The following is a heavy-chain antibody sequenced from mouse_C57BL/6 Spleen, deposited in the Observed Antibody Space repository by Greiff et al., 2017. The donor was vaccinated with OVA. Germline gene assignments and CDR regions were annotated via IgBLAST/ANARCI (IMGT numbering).Heavy chain of an antibody. CDR3: ARGAGNYVEARDY. V-gene: IGHV1-54*01. CDR1: GYAFTNYL. J-gene: IGHJ4*01. Sequence: VQLQQSGAELVRPGTSVKVSCKASGYAFTNYLIEWVKQRPGQGLEWIGVINPGSGGTNYNEKFKGKATLTADKSSSTAYMQLSSLTSEDSAVYFCARGAGNYVEARDYWGQGTSVTVSS. CDR2: INPGSGGT. D-gene: IGHD2-1*01.